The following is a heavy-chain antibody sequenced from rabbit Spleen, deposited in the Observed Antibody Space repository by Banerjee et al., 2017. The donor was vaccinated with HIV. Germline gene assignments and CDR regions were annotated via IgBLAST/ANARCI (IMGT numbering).Heavy chain of an antibody. CDR3: ARDYISRNGMDL. CDR1: GFSFSSSYY. Sequence: QSLEESGGDLVKPGASLTLTCTASGFSFSSSYYMCWFRQAPGKGLEWIGCIETSSIGSTYYANWAKGRFSISKTSSTTVTLQMTGLTAADTATYFCARDYISRNGMDLWGPCTLVTV. CDR2: IETSSIGST. J-gene: IGHJ6*01. D-gene: IGHD1-1*01. V-gene: IGHV1S40*01.